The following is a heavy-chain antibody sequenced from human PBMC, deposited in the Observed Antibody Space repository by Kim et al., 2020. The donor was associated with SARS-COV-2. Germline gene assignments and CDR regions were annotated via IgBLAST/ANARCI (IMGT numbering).Heavy chain of an antibody. V-gene: IGHV3-30-3*02. D-gene: IGHD2-8*02. J-gene: IGHJ4*02. CDR1: TFSSHP. CDR2: VSEDGSRQ. CDR3: AKSNLDNSDWWSRPDYYDY. Sequence: TFSSHPMHWVRQAPGKGLEWVAVVSEDGSRQYYADSVKGRFTISRDNSMNTLYLQMNYLRSEDTAVYYCAKSNLDNSDWWSRPDYYDYWGQGVRITVSS.